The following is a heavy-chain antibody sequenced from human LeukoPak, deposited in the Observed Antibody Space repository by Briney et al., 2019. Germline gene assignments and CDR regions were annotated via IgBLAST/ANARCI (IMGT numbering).Heavy chain of an antibody. J-gene: IGHJ4*02. Sequence: GESLQISCQGSGYSFTSYWISWVRQMPGKGLEWMGRIDPSDAYTNYSTSFQGHVTISADKSISTAYLQWSSLKASDTAMYYCARRPNDLYDYGDYLLTDWGQGTLVTVSS. CDR2: IDPSDAYT. V-gene: IGHV5-10-1*01. CDR3: ARRPNDLYDYGDYLLTD. CDR1: GYSFTSYW. D-gene: IGHD4-17*01.